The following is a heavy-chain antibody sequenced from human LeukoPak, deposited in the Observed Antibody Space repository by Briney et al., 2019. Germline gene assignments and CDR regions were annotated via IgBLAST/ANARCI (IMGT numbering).Heavy chain of an antibody. CDR1: GGSISSSNW. CDR3: ASIVSRSNWFDP. V-gene: IGHV4-4*02. CDR2: IYHSGST. D-gene: IGHD5/OR15-5a*01. J-gene: IGHJ5*02. Sequence: SETLSLTCAVSGGSISSSNWWSWVRQPPGKGLEWIGEIYHSGSTNYNPSLKSRVTISVDKSKNQFSLKLNPVTAADTAVYYCASIVSRSNWFDPWGQGTLVTVSS.